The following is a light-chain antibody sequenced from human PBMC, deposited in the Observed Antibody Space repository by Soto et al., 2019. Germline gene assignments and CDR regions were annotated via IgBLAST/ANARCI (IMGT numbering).Light chain of an antibody. CDR1: SSYVGGYNY. Sequence: QSVLTQPASVSGSPGQSITISCTGTSSYVGGYNYVSWYQQHPGKAHKLMIYDVSNRPSGVSNRFSGSKSGNTASLTISGLQAEDEADYYCSSYTSSSLVFGTGTKVTVL. J-gene: IGLJ1*01. CDR2: DVS. CDR3: SSYTSSSLV. V-gene: IGLV2-14*01.